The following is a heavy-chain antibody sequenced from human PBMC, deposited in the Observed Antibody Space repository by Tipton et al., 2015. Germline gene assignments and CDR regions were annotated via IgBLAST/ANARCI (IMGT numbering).Heavy chain of an antibody. CDR3: ARDRWPLTDGGYFDS. CDR1: GFTFSSYA. Sequence: SLRLSCAASGFTFSSYAMNWVRQAPGKGLEWVSAISGDGGSTYYADSVKGRFTISRDNAQSSLYLQMNSLRAEDTALYYCARDRWPLTDGGYFDSWGQGTLVTVSS. V-gene: IGHV3-23*01. CDR2: ISGDGGST. J-gene: IGHJ4*02. D-gene: IGHD2-21*02.